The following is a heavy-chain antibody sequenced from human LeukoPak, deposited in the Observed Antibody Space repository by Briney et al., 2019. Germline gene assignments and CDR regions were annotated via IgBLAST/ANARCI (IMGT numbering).Heavy chain of an antibody. CDR1: GFAFSTYA. CDR3: AKGKSSSVWNYFDY. V-gene: IGHV3-23*01. J-gene: IGHJ4*02. CDR2: ISGTGQST. D-gene: IGHD6-19*01. Sequence: LTGGSLRLSCAAPGFAFSTYAVNWVRQAPGKGLEWVSGISGTGQSTHNADSVRGRFTISRDNSENTVNLQMNSLRGEDTALYYCAKGKSSSVWNYFDYWGQGTLVTVSS.